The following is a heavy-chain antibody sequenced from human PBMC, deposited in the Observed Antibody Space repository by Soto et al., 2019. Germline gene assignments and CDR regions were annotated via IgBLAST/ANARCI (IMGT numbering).Heavy chain of an antibody. J-gene: IGHJ4*02. Sequence: PVGSLRLSCAASGFTFRSYWMSWVRQAPGKGLEWVASIKQDGGEKYYVDSVKGRFTISRDNAKNSLYLQMNSLRAEDTAVYYCARDSSTAVADYWGQGTLVTVSS. CDR1: GFTFRSYW. CDR2: IKQDGGEK. V-gene: IGHV3-7*03. D-gene: IGHD6-19*01. CDR3: ARDSSTAVADY.